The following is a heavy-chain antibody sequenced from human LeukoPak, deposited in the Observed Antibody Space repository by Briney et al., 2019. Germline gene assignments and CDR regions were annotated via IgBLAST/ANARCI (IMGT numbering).Heavy chain of an antibody. J-gene: IGHJ4*02. CDR2: IYYSGST. CDR1: GGSISSSSYY. D-gene: IGHD6-19*01. V-gene: IGHV4-39*07. CDR3: ARDDLGWYSSGPYYFDY. Sequence: SETLSLTCTVSGGSISSSSYYWGWIRQPPGKGLEWIGSIYYSGSTNYNPSLKSRVTISVDTSKNQFSLKLSSVTAADTAVYYCARDDLGWYSSGPYYFDYWGQGTLVTVSS.